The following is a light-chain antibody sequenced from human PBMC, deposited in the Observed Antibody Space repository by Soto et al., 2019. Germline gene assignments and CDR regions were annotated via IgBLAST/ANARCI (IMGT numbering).Light chain of an antibody. Sequence: QSVLTQPPSVSGAPGQRVTISCTGSSSNIGAGYDVHWYQQLPGTAPKLLIYGNNNRPSGVPDRFSGSKSGTSASLAITGLQAEDEADYYCQSYDNIVSVYNYVCGTGTKVTVL. V-gene: IGLV1-40*01. CDR3: QSYDNIVSVYNYV. CDR1: SSNIGAGYD. J-gene: IGLJ1*01. CDR2: GNN.